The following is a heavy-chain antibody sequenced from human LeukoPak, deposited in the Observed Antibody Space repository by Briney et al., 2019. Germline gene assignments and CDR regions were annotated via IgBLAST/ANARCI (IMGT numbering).Heavy chain of an antibody. D-gene: IGHD6-19*01. CDR1: QYTFTSYY. J-gene: IGHJ4*02. Sequence: ASVKVSCKASQYTFTSYYIHWVRQAPGQGLEWMGIINPSRGNTAYAQMFQGRLTMPRDTSTSTVYMELSSLRSEDTAVYYCARTPLAGTGYFDYWRQGTLVTVSS. V-gene: IGHV1-46*01. CDR2: INPSRGNT. CDR3: ARTPLAGTGYFDY.